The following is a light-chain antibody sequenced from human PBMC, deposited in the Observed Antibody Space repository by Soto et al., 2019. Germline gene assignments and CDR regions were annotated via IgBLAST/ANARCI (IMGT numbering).Light chain of an antibody. CDR3: QQYNSIPPT. Sequence: IVMTQSPDSLAVSLGERATINCKSSQSVLYTSNSKNYLAWYQQKPGQPPKLLIYWASTRESGVPDRFSGSGSGTDFTLTISSLQAEDVAVYYCQQYNSIPPTFGQGTKVEIK. J-gene: IGKJ1*01. CDR1: QSVLYTSNSKNY. V-gene: IGKV4-1*01. CDR2: WAS.